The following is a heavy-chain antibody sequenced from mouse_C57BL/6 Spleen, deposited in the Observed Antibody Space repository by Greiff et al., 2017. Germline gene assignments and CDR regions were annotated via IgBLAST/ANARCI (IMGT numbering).Heavy chain of an antibody. Sequence: QVQLQQPGAELVMPGASVKLSCKASGYTFTSYWMHWVKQRPGQGLEWIGEIYPSDSYTNYNQKFKGKSTLTVDTSSSTAYMQLSSLTSEDSAVYYCARSLTGTSHGYWGQGTTLTVSS. CDR3: ARSLTGTSHGY. CDR1: GYTFTSYW. J-gene: IGHJ2*01. V-gene: IGHV1-69*01. CDR2: IYPSDSYT. D-gene: IGHD4-1*01.